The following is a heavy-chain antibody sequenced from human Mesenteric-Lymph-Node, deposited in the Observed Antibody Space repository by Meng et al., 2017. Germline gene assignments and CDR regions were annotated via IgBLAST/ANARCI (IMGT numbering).Heavy chain of an antibody. D-gene: IGHD6-19*01. J-gene: IGHJ5*02. CDR3: ARIRDHSSGWYNGFDP. CDR2: IDWDDDK. CDR1: GFSLSTSGMC. V-gene: IGHV2-70*20. Sequence: SGPTLVKPTQTLTLTCTFSGFSLSTSGMCVSWVRQPPGKALEWLALIDWDDDKYYSTSLKTRLTISKDTSKNHVVLTMTNMDPVDTATYYCARIRDHSSGWYNGFDPWGQGTLVTVSS.